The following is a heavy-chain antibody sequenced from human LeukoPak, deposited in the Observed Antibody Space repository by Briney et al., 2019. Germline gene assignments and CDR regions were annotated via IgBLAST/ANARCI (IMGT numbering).Heavy chain of an antibody. V-gene: IGHV4-4*09. J-gene: IGHJ4*02. CDR3: ARLDDREKFDR. CDR1: GAGGSISRYS. Sequence: SETLSLTCSVSGAGGSISRYSWRWIRQPPGKGLEWIGFIYSSVTTKYNPSLKSRVSISIDMSKSQFSLRVRSVTASDTAVYYCARLDDREKFDRWGQGTLVTVSS. CDR2: IYSSVTT. D-gene: IGHD3-22*01.